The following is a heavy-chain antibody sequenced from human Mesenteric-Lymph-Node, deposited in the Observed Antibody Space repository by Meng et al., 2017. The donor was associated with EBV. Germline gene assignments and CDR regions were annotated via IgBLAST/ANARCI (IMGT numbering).Heavy chain of an antibody. CDR2: MYHSGST. J-gene: IGHJ4*02. V-gene: IGHV4-4*02. D-gene: IGHD4-11*01. CDR3: ARGREYSWGY. Sequence: QVQLEESGPGLVKPSGTLSLTCGVSGGSISNDHWWSWVRQPPGKGLEWIGEMYHSGSTNYNPSLKSRVTISVDKSKNQFFLNLNSVTAADTAVYYCARGREYSWGYWGQGTLVTVSS. CDR1: GGSISNDHW.